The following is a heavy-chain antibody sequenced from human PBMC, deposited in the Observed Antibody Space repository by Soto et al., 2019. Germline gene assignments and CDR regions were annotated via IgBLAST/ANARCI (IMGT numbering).Heavy chain of an antibody. CDR1: GFTFSSYS. CDR3: ARVGYSSSGLRFAAFET. J-gene: IGHJ3*02. Sequence: PGGSLRLSCAASGFTFSSYSMNWVRQAPGKGLEWVSYISSSSSTIYYADSVKGRFTISRDNAKNSLYLQMNSLRAEDTAVYYCARVGYSSSGLRFAAFETWGQGTTVTVPS. D-gene: IGHD6-6*01. V-gene: IGHV3-48*01. CDR2: ISSSSSTI.